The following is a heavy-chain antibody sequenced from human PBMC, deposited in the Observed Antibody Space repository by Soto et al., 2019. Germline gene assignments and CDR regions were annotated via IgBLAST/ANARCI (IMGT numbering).Heavy chain of an antibody. CDR1: GYTFTSYG. CDR3: ARVLYDSSGYRGFDY. CDR2: ISAYNDNT. J-gene: IGHJ4*02. V-gene: IGHV1-18*01. D-gene: IGHD3-22*01. Sequence: GASVKVSCKASGYTFTSYGISWVRQAPGQGLEWMGWISAYNDNTNYAQKLQGRVTMTTDTSTSTAYMELRSLRSDDTAVYYCARVLYDSSGYRGFDYWGQGTLVTVSS.